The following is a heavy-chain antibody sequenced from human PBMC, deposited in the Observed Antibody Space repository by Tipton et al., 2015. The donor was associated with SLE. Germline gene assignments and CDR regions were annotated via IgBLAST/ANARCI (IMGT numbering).Heavy chain of an antibody. CDR1: GGSISGYY. Sequence: TLSLTCAVYGGSISGYYWNWVRQPPGRGLEWIAEINRSGSTNYNPSLKSRVTISVDTSKNQFSLKLSSVTAADTAVYYCARLGDFMITFGGVDCWGQGTLVTVSS. V-gene: IGHV4-34*01. J-gene: IGHJ4*02. D-gene: IGHD3-16*01. CDR2: INRSGST. CDR3: ARLGDFMITFGGVDC.